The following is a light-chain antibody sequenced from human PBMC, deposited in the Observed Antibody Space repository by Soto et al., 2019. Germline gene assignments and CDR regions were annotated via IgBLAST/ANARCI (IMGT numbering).Light chain of an antibody. V-gene: IGKV1-39*01. CDR3: QQSYSTPPT. CDR2: AAS. J-gene: IGKJ1*01. Sequence: DILMPQSLSSLSASVGDRVTITCRASQSISSYLYWYQPKPGQAPKLLIYAASSLQSGVPSRFSGSVSETDFTLTNSSLQPEDFATYYCQQSYSTPPTFGQGTKVEIK. CDR1: QSISSY.